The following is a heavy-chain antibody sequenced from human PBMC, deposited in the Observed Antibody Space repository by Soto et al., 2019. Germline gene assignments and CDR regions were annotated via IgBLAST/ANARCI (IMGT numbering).Heavy chain of an antibody. CDR1: GGSFSGYY. V-gene: IGHV4-34*01. CDR3: ARQERYYGSPGWFDP. D-gene: IGHD3-10*01. J-gene: IGHJ5*02. CDR2: VYYNENT. Sequence: PSETLSLTCAVYGGSFSGYYWSWIRQPPGKGLEWIGTVYYNENTYYNPSLKSRVTITVDTAKNQFSLNLRSVTAADTAMYFCARQERYYGSPGWFDPWGPGTLVTVSS.